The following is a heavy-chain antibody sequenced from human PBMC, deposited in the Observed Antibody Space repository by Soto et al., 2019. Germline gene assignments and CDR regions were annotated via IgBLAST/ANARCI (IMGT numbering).Heavy chain of an antibody. J-gene: IGHJ6*02. V-gene: IGHV4-30-4*01. CDR2: TYYSGST. CDR3: ARDRYSYDSLGGYYYGMDV. D-gene: IGHD3-22*01. Sequence: QVQLQESGPGLVKPSQTLSLTCTVSDGSISSGDYYWSWIRQPPGKGLEWIGYTYYSGSTYYNPSLKSRVSISADTSKNQFSLKLTSVTAADTAVYYCARDRYSYDSLGGYYYGMDVWGQGTTVTVSS. CDR1: DGSISSGDYY.